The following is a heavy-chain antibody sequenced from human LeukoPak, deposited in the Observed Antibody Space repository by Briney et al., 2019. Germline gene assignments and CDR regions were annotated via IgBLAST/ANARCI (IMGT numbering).Heavy chain of an antibody. Sequence: GGSLRLSCAASGFTFSSYSMNWVRQAPGKGLEWVSYISSSSSTIYYAGSVKGRFTISRDNAKNSLYLQMNSLRAEDTAVYYCARESLYCSSTSCYNGAFDIWGQGTMVTVSS. CDR3: ARESLYCSSTSCYNGAFDI. D-gene: IGHD2-2*02. CDR1: GFTFSSYS. J-gene: IGHJ3*02. CDR2: ISSSSSTI. V-gene: IGHV3-48*01.